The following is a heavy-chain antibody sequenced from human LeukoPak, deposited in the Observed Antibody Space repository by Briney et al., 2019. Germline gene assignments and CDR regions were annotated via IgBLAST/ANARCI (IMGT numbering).Heavy chain of an antibody. CDR1: GFTFSSYA. V-gene: IGHV3-23*01. CDR3: AKAMVRGVIITHRVLDY. D-gene: IGHD3-10*01. Sequence: GGPLSLSCPASGFTFSSYAMSWVRQAPGKGLEWVSAISGSGGSTYYADSVKGRFTISRDNSKNTLYLQMNSLRAEDTAVYYCAKAMVRGVIITHRVLDYWGQGTLVTVSS. J-gene: IGHJ4*02. CDR2: ISGSGGST.